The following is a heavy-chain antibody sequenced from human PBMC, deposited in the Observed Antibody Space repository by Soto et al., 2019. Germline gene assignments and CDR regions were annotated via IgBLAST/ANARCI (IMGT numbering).Heavy chain of an antibody. J-gene: IGHJ6*01. CDR1: RDAKASNS. CDR2: INPHGCST. V-gene: IGHV1-46*01. CDR3: ARGHSTDCSNGVCFFFYNTEMAV. D-gene: IGHD2-8*01. Sequence: RDAKASNSRNSPQQSTKQGLEWIGVINPHGCSTVYAQKFPGRVNMTRDTSTSTVYMELNRLRSDDTAVYFCARGHSTDCSNGVCFFFYNTEMAVWGQGTTVIVFS.